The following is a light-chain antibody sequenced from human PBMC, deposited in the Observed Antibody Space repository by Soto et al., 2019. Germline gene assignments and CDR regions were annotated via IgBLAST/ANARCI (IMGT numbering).Light chain of an antibody. CDR3: QQYQKWPLT. CDR2: GAS. J-gene: IGKJ4*01. Sequence: EIVLTQSPGTLSLSPGERATLSCRASQSVSSSSLAWYQHQPGQAPRLLVYGASSRATGIPDRFSGSGSGTDFTLNISRLAPEDFAVYSWQQYQKWPLTVSGGTKVDIK. CDR1: QSVSSSS. V-gene: IGKV3-20*01.